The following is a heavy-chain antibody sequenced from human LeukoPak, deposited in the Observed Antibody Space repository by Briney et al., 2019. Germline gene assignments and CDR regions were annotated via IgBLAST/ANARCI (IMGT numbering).Heavy chain of an antibody. CDR3: AREGTPACSSTSCYTNDY. Sequence: GGSLRLSCAASGFTFSSYSMNWVRQAPRKGLEWVSSISSSSSYIYYADSVKGRFTISRDNAKNSLYLQMNSLRAEDTAVYYCAREGTPACSSTSCYTNDYWGQGTLVTVSS. J-gene: IGHJ4*02. CDR1: GFTFSSYS. D-gene: IGHD2-2*02. CDR2: ISSSSSYI. V-gene: IGHV3-21*01.